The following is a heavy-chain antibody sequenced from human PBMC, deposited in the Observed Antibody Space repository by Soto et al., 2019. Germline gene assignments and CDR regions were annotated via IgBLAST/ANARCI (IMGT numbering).Heavy chain of an antibody. D-gene: IGHD3-9*01. CDR1: GGSFSGYY. V-gene: IGHV4-34*01. Sequence: PSETLSLTCAVYGGSFSGYYWIWIRQPPVNGLEFIGEINHILSTNYNPSLKSRFTISLYTSKNHFSLKLSSLTAADTSVYYCARERLRYCALPSYFDYWGQGTLVTVSS. CDR2: INHILST. CDR3: ARERLRYCALPSYFDY. J-gene: IGHJ4*02.